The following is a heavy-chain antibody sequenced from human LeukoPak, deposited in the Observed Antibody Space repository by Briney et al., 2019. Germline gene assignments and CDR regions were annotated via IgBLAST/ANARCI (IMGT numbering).Heavy chain of an antibody. J-gene: IGHJ4*02. CDR1: GGSVSSGSYY. Sequence: SETLSLTCTVSGGSVSSGSYYWSWIRQPPGKGLEWIGYIYYSGSTNYNPSLKSRVTISVDTSKNQFSLKLSSVTAADTAVYYCARGPPYDSSGYYVYWGQGTLVTVSS. CDR3: ARGPPYDSSGYYVY. V-gene: IGHV4-61*01. D-gene: IGHD3-22*01. CDR2: IYYSGST.